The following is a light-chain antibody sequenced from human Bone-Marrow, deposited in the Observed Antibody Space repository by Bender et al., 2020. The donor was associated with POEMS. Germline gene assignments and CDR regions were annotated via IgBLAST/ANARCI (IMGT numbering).Light chain of an antibody. J-gene: IGLJ3*02. CDR1: TSDATDYDL. V-gene: IGLV2-23*02. CDR2: GVK. Sequence: QSALTQPASVSGSPGQSITISCTGITSDATDYDLVSWYQQHPGKAPKLILYGVKRRPSGISNRFSGSTSGDAASLTISGLQAEDEAHYYCCSYVGGSTVFGGGTKLTVL. CDR3: CSYVGGSTV.